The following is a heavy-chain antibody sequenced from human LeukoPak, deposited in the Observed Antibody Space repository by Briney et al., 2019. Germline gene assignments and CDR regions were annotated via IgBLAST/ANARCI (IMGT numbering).Heavy chain of an antibody. CDR1: GFTFSSYW. CDR3: ARDRGGSSYNFDY. J-gene: IGHJ4*02. D-gene: IGHD1-26*01. CDR2: IKQDGSEK. Sequence: PGGSLRLSCAASGFTFSSYWMSWVRQAPGKGLEWVANIKQDGSEKYYVDSVKGRFTISRDNAKNSLYLQMNSLRAEDTAVYYCARDRGGSSYNFDYWGQGTLVTVSS. V-gene: IGHV3-7*01.